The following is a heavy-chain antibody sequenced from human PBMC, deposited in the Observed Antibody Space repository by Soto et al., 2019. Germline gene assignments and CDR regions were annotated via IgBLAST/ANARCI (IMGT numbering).Heavy chain of an antibody. CDR3: ARVYTKRFYYYYYMDV. V-gene: IGHV4-34*01. CDR2: INHSGST. D-gene: IGHD3-3*01. Sequence: SETLSLTCAVYGGSFSGYYWSWIRQPPGKGLEWIGEINHSGSTNYNPSLKSRVTISVDTSKNQFSLKLSSVTAADTAVYYCARVYTKRFYYYYYMDVWGKGTTVTVSS. CDR1: GGSFSGYY. J-gene: IGHJ6*03.